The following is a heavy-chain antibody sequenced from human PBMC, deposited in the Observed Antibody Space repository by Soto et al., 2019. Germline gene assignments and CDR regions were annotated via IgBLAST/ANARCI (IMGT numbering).Heavy chain of an antibody. CDR2: INLSVGST. CDR3: ARARGGYIDY. CDR1: GYTFTSYF. Sequence: ASVKVSCKASGYTFTSYFMHWVRQAPGQGLEWLGIINLSVGSTSYAQKLQGRVTMTRDTSTSTVYMELSSLRSEDTAVYYCARARGGYIDYWGQGTLVTVSS. D-gene: IGHD2-15*01. J-gene: IGHJ4*02. V-gene: IGHV1-46*04.